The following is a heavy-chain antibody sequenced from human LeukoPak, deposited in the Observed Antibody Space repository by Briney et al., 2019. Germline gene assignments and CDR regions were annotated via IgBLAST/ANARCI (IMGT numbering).Heavy chain of an antibody. CDR1: GGSISSYY. CDR2: IYYSGST. CDR3: ARLYYDSSGHY. J-gene: IGHJ4*02. Sequence: SETLSLTCTVSGGSISSYYWSWIRQPPGKGLEWIGYIYYSGSTNYNPSLKSRVTISLDTSKNQFSLKLSSVTAADTAVYYCARLYYDSSGHYWGQGTLVTVSS. V-gene: IGHV4-59*01. D-gene: IGHD3-22*01.